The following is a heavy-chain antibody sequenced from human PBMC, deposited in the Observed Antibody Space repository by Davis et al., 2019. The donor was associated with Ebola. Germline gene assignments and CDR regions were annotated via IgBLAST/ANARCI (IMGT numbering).Heavy chain of an antibody. CDR1: GCSISSYY. Sequence: SETLSLTCTVSGCSISSYYWSWIRQPPGKGLEWIGYIYYSGSTNYNPSLKSRVTISVDTSKNQFSLKLSSVTAADTAVYYCARGVLRFLEYGMDVWGQGTTVTVSS. V-gene: IGHV4-59*01. D-gene: IGHD3-3*01. J-gene: IGHJ6*02. CDR3: ARGVLRFLEYGMDV. CDR2: IYYSGST.